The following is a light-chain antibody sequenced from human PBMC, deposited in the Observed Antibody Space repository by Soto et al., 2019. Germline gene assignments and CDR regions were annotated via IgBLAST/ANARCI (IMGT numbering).Light chain of an antibody. V-gene: IGKV3-20*01. Sequence: EIVLTQSPGTLSLSPGERATLSCRASQSVNTKYLAWYQQKPGQAPRLLISGVSSRATGIPDRFSGSGSGTDFILTISRVEPEDFAVYYCQQFGTLSLVTFGPGTKVDIK. CDR1: QSVNTKY. CDR2: GVS. J-gene: IGKJ3*01. CDR3: QQFGTLSLVT.